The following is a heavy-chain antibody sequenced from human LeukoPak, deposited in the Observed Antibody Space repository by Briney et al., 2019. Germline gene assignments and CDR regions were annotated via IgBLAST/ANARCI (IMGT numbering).Heavy chain of an antibody. V-gene: IGHV2-5*02. CDR1: GFSLSTSGVG. J-gene: IGHJ4*02. CDR2: IYWDDDK. Sequence: SGPTLVKPTQTLTLTCTFSGFSLSTSGVGVTWIRQPPGKALEWLALIYWDDDKRYSPSLKSRLTITKDTSKNQVVLTMTNMDPVDTATYFCAHRPGRGIPAAHWGQGTLVTVSS. D-gene: IGHD2-21*01. CDR3: AHRPGRGIPAAH.